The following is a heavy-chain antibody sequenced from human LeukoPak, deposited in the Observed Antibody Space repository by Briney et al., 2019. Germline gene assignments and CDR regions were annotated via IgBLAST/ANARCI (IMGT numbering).Heavy chain of an antibody. CDR3: ARHFRYYDILTGYRTYYMDV. V-gene: IGHV4-39*01. CDR2: IYYSGST. J-gene: IGHJ6*03. CDR1: GGSISGSSYY. D-gene: IGHD3-9*01. Sequence: SETLSLTCTVSGGSISGSSYYWGWIRQPPGKGLEWIGRIYYSGSTYYNPSLKSRVTISVDTSKNQFSLKLSSVTAADTAFYYCARHFRYYDILTGYRTYYMDVWGKGTTVTISS.